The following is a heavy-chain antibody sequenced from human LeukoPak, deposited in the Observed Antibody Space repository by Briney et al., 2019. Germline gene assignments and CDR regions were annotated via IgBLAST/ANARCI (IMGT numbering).Heavy chain of an antibody. CDR1: GYRFSSYW. V-gene: IGHV5-51*01. CDR3: ARQDIVVVPAASSTIYYYYYGMDV. CDR2: IYPGDSDA. D-gene: IGHD2-2*01. Sequence: GESLKISCKGSGYRFSSYWIGWVRQMPGKGLQWMGIIYPGDSDARYSPSFQGQVTISADNPSSTAFLQWSSLKASDTAMYYCARQDIVVVPAASSTIYYYYYGMDVWGQGTTVTVSS. J-gene: IGHJ6*02.